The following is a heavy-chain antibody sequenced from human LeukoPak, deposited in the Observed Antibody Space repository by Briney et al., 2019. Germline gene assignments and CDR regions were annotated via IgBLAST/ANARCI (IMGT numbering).Heavy chain of an antibody. CDR2: IYYSGST. Sequence: PSETLSLTCTVSGGSISSYYWSWIRQPPGKGLEWIGYIYYSGSTNYNPSLKSRVTISVDTSKNQFSLKLSSVTAADTAVYYCARETKMTGYSSSWLPFDYWGQGTLVTVSS. CDR1: GGSISSYY. D-gene: IGHD6-13*01. CDR3: ARETKMTGYSSSWLPFDY. V-gene: IGHV4-59*12. J-gene: IGHJ4*02.